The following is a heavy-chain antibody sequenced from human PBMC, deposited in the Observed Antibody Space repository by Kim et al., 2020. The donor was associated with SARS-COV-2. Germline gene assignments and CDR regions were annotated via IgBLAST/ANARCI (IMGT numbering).Heavy chain of an antibody. V-gene: IGHV3-23*01. Sequence: RTDKANPVQGRSTSSRDNSTNTLYLQMNSLRAEDTAVYYCAKGSQAFDIWGQGTMVTVSS. CDR2: RT. J-gene: IGHJ3*02. CDR3: AKGSQAFDI.